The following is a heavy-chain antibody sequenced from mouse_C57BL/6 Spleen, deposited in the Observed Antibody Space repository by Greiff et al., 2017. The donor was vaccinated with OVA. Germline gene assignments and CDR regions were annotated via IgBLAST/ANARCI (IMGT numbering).Heavy chain of an antibody. D-gene: IGHD2-4*01. Sequence: EVQLQQSGPELVKPGASVKISCKASGYAFTDYYMNWVKQSHGKSLEWIGDINPNNGGTSYNQKFKGKATLTVDKSSSTAYMELRSLTSEDSAVYYCASRDYDYPFAYWGQGTLVTVSA. CDR2: INPNNGGT. V-gene: IGHV1-26*01. CDR1: GYAFTDYY. CDR3: ASRDYDYPFAY. J-gene: IGHJ3*01.